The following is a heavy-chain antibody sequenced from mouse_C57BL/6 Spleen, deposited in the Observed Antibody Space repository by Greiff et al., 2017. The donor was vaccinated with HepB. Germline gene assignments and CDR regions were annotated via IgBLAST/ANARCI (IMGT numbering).Heavy chain of an antibody. CDR3: ARRGDGYYVGAMDY. CDR1: GYTFTSYW. J-gene: IGHJ4*01. D-gene: IGHD2-3*01. Sequence: QVHVKQPGAELVKPGASVKLSCKASGYTFTSYWMHWVKQRPGQGLEWIGMIHPNSGSTNYNEKFKSKATLTVDKSSSTAYMQLSSLTSEDSAVYYCARRGDGYYVGAMDYWGQGTSVTVSS. V-gene: IGHV1-64*01. CDR2: IHPNSGST.